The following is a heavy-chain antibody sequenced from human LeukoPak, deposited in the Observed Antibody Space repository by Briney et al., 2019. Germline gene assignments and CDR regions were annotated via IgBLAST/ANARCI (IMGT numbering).Heavy chain of an antibody. D-gene: IGHD6-19*01. Sequence: GGSQRLSCAASGFTFSSYAMSWVRQAPGKGLEWVSAISGSDGTTYYADSVKGRFTISRDNSKYTLSLQMNSLRAEDTAVYYCARGRGLGELAVASFDSWGQGILVTVSS. CDR1: GFTFSSYA. V-gene: IGHV3-23*01. CDR3: ARGRGLGELAVASFDS. J-gene: IGHJ4*02. CDR2: ISGSDGTT.